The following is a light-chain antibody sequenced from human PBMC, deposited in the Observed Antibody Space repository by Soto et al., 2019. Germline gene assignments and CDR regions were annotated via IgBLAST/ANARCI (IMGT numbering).Light chain of an antibody. V-gene: IGKV3-20*01. Sequence: EIVVTQSPGTLSLSPWERATLSCRASQSVSSSYLAWYQQKPGRAPRLLIEGASSRATGIPDRFSGSGSGTDFTLTISRLEPEDLAVYYCQQYGSLVTFGQGTKVDIK. CDR2: GAS. CDR1: QSVSSSY. CDR3: QQYGSLVT. J-gene: IGKJ1*01.